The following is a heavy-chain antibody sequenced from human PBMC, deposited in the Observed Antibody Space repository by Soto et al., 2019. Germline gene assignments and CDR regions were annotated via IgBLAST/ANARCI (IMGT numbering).Heavy chain of an antibody. V-gene: IGHV3-30*18. CDR3: AKDTVGYDFWSGYWTAGYYYYGMDV. J-gene: IGHJ6*02. Sequence: GGSLRLSCAASGFTFSDFGMHWVRQAPGKGLEWVAVISYDGSNKYYADSVKGRFTISRDNSKNTLYLQMNSLRAEDTAVYYCAKDTVGYDFWSGYWTAGYYYYGMDVWGQGTTVTVSS. CDR1: GFTFSDFG. D-gene: IGHD3-3*01. CDR2: ISYDGSNK.